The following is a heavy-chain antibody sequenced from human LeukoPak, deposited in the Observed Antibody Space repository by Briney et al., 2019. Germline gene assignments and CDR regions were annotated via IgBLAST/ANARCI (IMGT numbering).Heavy chain of an antibody. V-gene: IGHV3-11*04. CDR2: ISSGGTTI. CDR1: GFTISDYS. D-gene: IGHD4-11*01. J-gene: IGHJ5*02. Sequence: GGSLRLSCAASGFTISDYSMSWIRQAPGKGLEWVSHISSGGTTIYYADSVKGRFTISRDNAKNSLHLQMNSLRAEDTAVYYCARDWGATVTSWSDPWGQGTLVTVSS. CDR3: ARDWGATVTSWSDP.